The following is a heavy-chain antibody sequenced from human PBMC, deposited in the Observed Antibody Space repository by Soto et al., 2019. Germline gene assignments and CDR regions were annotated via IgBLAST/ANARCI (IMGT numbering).Heavy chain of an antibody. CDR2: IKQDESEK. D-gene: IGHD2-21*02. J-gene: IGHJ4*02. CDR1: GFTFSSYW. CDR3: ARVTTGSACGGDCYLNGFDY. Sequence: EVQLVESGGGLAQPGGSLRLSCVDSGFTFSSYWMSWVRQAPGKGLEWVANIKQDESEKYYADSVTGRFTISRDNAKNSLYLQMNSLRSEDTAVYYCARVTTGSACGGDCYLNGFDYWGQGTLVTVSS. V-gene: IGHV3-7*01.